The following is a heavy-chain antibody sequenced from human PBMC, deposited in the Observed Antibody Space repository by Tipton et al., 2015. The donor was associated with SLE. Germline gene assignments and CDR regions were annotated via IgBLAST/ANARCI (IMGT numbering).Heavy chain of an antibody. CDR1: GGSISSGGYY. CDR3: ARDPGAAMVTDYFDY. J-gene: IGHJ4*02. Sequence: TLSLTCTVSGGSISSGGYYWSWIRQPPGKGLEWIGSIYYSGSTYYNPSLKSRVTISVDTSKNQFSLKLSSVTAADTAVYYCARDPGAAMVTDYFDYWGQGTLVTVSS. D-gene: IGHD5-18*01. V-gene: IGHV4-39*07. CDR2: IYYSGST.